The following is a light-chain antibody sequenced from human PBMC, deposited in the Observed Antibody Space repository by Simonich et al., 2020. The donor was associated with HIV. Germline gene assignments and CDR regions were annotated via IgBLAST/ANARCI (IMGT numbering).Light chain of an antibody. V-gene: IGKV3-15*01. CDR2: GAS. Sequence: EIVMTQSPATLSVSPGERATLTCRASQSVSSNLAWYQQQPGQAPRLLIYGASTRATGIPARFSGSGSGTEFTLTISSLQSEDFATYYCQQSFSSPWTFGQGTKVAIK. J-gene: IGKJ1*01. CDR3: QQSFSSPWT. CDR1: QSVSSN.